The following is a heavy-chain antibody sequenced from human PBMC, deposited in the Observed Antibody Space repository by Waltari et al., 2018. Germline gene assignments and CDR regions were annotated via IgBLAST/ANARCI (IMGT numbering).Heavy chain of an antibody. D-gene: IGHD1-26*01. J-gene: IGHJ4*02. CDR1: GYTFTSHD. CDR2: MNSNTGYT. V-gene: IGHV1-8*01. Sequence: QVQLVQSGAEVKKPGASVKVSCKASGYTFTSHDINWVRQATGQGLEWMGWMNSNTGYTGYAQKFQGRVTFTRNTSITTAYMELSSLRSEDTAVYYCARAHEGATTRYYFDYWGQGTLVTVSS. CDR3: ARAHEGATTRYYFDY.